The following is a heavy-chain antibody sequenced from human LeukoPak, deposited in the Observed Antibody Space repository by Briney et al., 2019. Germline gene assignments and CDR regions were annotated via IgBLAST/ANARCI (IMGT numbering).Heavy chain of an antibody. D-gene: IGHD1-26*01. Sequence: ASVKVSCKASGYTFTNYDINWVRQATGQGLEWMGWMNPNSGNTGYAQKFQGRVTMTRNTSISTAYMELSSLRSEDTAVYYCAILSHPWELLYANDYWGQGTLVTVSS. CDR1: GYTFTNYD. V-gene: IGHV1-8*02. J-gene: IGHJ4*02. CDR3: AILSHPWELLYANDY. CDR2: MNPNSGNT.